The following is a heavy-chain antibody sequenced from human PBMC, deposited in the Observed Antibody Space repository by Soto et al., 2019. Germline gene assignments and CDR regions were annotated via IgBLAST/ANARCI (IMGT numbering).Heavy chain of an antibody. D-gene: IGHD6-19*01. V-gene: IGHV3-48*02. CDR3: ASTLGHSSGWYELNWFDP. CDR2: ISSSSSTI. CDR1: GFTFSSYS. J-gene: IGHJ5*02. Sequence: EVQLVESGGGLVQPGGSLRLSCAASGFTFSSYSMNWVRQAPGKGLEWVSYISSSSSTIYYADSVKGRFTISRDNAKNSLYLQMNSLRDEDTAVYYCASTLGHSSGWYELNWFDPWGQGTLVTVSS.